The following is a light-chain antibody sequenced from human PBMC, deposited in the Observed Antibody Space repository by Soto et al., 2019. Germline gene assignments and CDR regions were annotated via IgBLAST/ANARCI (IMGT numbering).Light chain of an antibody. CDR1: SSDVGGYNY. CDR2: EVS. CDR3: TSYTSSSSLV. V-gene: IGLV2-14*01. J-gene: IGLJ3*02. Sequence: QSALTQPASASGSPGQSITLSCTGTSSDVGGYNYVSWYQQHPGKAPKLMIYEVSNRPSGVSYRFSGSKSGNTASLTISGLQAEDEADYYCTSYTSSSSLVFGGGTKLTVL.